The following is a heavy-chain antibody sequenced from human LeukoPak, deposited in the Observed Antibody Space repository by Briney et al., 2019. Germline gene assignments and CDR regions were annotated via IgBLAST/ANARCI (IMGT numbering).Heavy chain of an antibody. CDR3: AGLLTAWFDP. CDR2: ISYSGST. J-gene: IGHJ5*02. Sequence: SETLSLTCTVSGGSISSSSYYWGWIRQPPGKGLEWIGSISYSGSTYYNPSLKSRVTISVDTSKNQFSLKLSSVTAADTAVYYCAGLLTAWFDPWGQGTLVTVSP. CDR1: GGSISSSSYY. V-gene: IGHV4-39*01.